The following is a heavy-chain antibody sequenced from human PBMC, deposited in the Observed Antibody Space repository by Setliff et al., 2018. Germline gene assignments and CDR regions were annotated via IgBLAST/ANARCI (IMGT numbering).Heavy chain of an antibody. CDR2: ILFSGDT. CDR3: ARDNRARHYMDV. D-gene: IGHD3-10*01. CDR1: GGSFTNYY. V-gene: IGHV4-39*07. Sequence: PSETLSLTCTVYGGSFTNYYWGWIRQSPGKGLEWIGRILFSGDTYYNPSLNSRVTISADTSKNQFSLNLSSVTAADTAVYYCARDNRARHYMDVWGKGTTVTVSS. J-gene: IGHJ6*03.